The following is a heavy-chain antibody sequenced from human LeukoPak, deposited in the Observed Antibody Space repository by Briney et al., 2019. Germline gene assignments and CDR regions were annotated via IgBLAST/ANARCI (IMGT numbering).Heavy chain of an antibody. CDR2: INHNGNVN. J-gene: IGHJ6*02. CDR3: ARGGGLDV. CDR1: GITFSSYW. Sequence: GGSLRLSCAASGITFSSYWMTWVRQPPGKGLEWVASINHNGNVNYYVDSVKGRFTISRDNAKNSLYLQMSNLRAEDTAVYFCARGGGLDVWGQGATVTVSS. V-gene: IGHV3-7*03. D-gene: IGHD3-16*01.